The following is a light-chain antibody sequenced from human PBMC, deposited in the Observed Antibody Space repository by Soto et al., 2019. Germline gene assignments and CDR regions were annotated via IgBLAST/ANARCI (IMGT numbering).Light chain of an antibody. CDR1: SSDVGGYNY. Sequence: QSALTQPASVSGSPGQSITISCTGTSSDVGGYNYVSWYQQHPGKAPKLMIYDVSNRPPGVSNRFSGSKSGNTASLTISGLQAEDEADYYCISYTSSSTLVVFGGGTQLTVL. CDR2: DVS. V-gene: IGLV2-14*01. CDR3: ISYTSSSTLVV. J-gene: IGLJ2*01.